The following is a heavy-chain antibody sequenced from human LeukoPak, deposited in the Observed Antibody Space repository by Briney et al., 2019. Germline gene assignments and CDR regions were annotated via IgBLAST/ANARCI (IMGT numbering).Heavy chain of an antibody. CDR1: GFTFSSYA. CDR3: AKDLGYSYGDYYYYGMDV. V-gene: IGHV3-23*01. Sequence: GGSLRLSCAASGFTFSSYAMSWVRQAPGKGLEWVSAISGSGGSTYYADSVKGRFTISRDNSKNTLYLQMNSLRAEDTAVYYCAKDLGYSYGDYYYYGMDVRGQGTTVTVSS. CDR2: ISGSGGST. D-gene: IGHD5-18*01. J-gene: IGHJ6*02.